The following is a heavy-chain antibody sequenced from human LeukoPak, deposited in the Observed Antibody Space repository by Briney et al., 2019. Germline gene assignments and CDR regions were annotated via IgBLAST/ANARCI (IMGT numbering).Heavy chain of an antibody. D-gene: IGHD1-26*01. CDR3: ARDRHVGATGASDI. J-gene: IGHJ3*02. Sequence: PGGSLRLSCAASGFTFSSYWMSWVRQAPGKGLEWVANIKQDGSEKYYVDSVKGRFTISRDNAKNSLYLQMNSLRAEDTAVYYCARDRHVGATGASDIWGQGTMVTVSS. CDR1: GFTFSSYW. V-gene: IGHV3-7*01. CDR2: IKQDGSEK.